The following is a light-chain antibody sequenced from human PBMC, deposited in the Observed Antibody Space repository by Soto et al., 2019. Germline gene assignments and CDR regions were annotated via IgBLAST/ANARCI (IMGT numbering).Light chain of an antibody. CDR1: QSVRNNY. CDR2: GAS. CDR3: QRYGSSPPHT. V-gene: IGKV3-20*01. Sequence: EIELTQSPGNLSLSPGEGATLACRASQSVRNNYLARYQQKHGQAPRLRISGASSRATGVPDRFSGSGSGTDFTLTISRLESEDFAVYYCQRYGSSPPHTFGQGTRLEIK. J-gene: IGKJ2*01.